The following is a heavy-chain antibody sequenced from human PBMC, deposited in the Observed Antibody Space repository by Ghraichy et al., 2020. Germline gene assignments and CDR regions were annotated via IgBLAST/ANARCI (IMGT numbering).Heavy chain of an antibody. CDR2: IYYSGST. J-gene: IGHJ5*02. CDR1: GGSISSYY. CDR3: ARENGDYDFWSGYFGRPNWFDP. V-gene: IGHV4-59*01. Sequence: SQTLSLTCTVSGGSISSYYWSWIQQPPGKGLEWIGYIYYSGSTNYNPSLKSRVTISVDTSKNQFSLKLSSVTAADTAVYYCARENGDYDFWSGYFGRPNWFDPWGQGTLVTVSS. D-gene: IGHD3-3*01.